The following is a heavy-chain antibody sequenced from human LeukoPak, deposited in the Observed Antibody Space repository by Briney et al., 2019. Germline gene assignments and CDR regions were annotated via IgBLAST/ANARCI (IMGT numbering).Heavy chain of an antibody. V-gene: IGHV1-2*02. Sequence: GASVKVSCKASGYTFTSYGISWVRQAPGQGLEWMGWINPNSGGTNYAQKFQGRVTMTRDTSISTAYMELSSLRSEDTAVYYCARGYYYDSSGYLWFDPWGQGTLVTVSS. D-gene: IGHD3-22*01. CDR3: ARGYYYDSSGYLWFDP. CDR2: INPNSGGT. J-gene: IGHJ5*02. CDR1: GYTFTSYG.